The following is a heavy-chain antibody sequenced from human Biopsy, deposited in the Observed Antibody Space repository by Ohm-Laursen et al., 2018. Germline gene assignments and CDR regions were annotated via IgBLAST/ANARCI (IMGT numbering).Heavy chain of an antibody. D-gene: IGHD6-19*01. V-gene: IGHV4-61*01. CDR2: IYSSGNT. CDR3: ARGRRTSGWPYFDN. Sequence: GTLSLTWTVSGDSLTSGPENWSWIRQSPGQGLEYIGFIYSSGNTNYNPSLKNRVTMSVDTSKNQFYLKLYSVTAADTAVYYCARGRRTSGWPYFDNWGQGALVIVSP. J-gene: IGHJ4*02. CDR1: GDSLTSGPEN.